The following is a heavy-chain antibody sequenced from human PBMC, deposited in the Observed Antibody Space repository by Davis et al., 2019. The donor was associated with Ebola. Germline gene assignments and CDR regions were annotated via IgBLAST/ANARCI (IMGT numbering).Heavy chain of an antibody. CDR3: ARVGWNEGPWNWFDP. CDR2: INAGNGNT. V-gene: IGHV1-3*01. D-gene: IGHD1-1*01. J-gene: IGHJ5*02. Sequence: AASVKVSCKASGYTFTSYAMHWVRQAPGQRLEWMGWINAGNGNTKYSQKFQGRVTITRDTSASTAYMELSSLRSEDTAVYYCARVGWNEGPWNWFDPWGQGTLVTVSS. CDR1: GYTFTSYA.